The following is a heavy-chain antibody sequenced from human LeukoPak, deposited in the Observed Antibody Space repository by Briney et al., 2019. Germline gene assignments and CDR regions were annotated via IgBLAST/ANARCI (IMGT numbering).Heavy chain of an antibody. CDR1: EFTFSNYA. CDR2: ISGSGGST. V-gene: IGHV3-23*01. Sequence: TGRSLRLSCAASEFTFSNYAMTWVRQAPGKGLEWVSGISGSGGSTYYTDSVKGRFTNSRDNSNKTLYLQINGLRAVDTAVYYCAKCKGESAGSLEYWGQGTLVTVSS. D-gene: IGHD3-10*01. J-gene: IGHJ4*02. CDR3: AKCKGESAGSLEY.